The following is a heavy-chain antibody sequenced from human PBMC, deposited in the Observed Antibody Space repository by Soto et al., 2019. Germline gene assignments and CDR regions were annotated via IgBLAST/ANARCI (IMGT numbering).Heavy chain of an antibody. V-gene: IGHV3-23*01. CDR1: GFTFSSYA. CDR2: ISGSGGST. CDR3: AKDKGSEGPYTMIFPNRENSKFDY. D-gene: IGHD3-3*01. Sequence: GGSLRLSCAASGFTFSSYAMSWVRQAPGKGLEWVSAISGSGGSTYYADSVKGRFTISRDNSKNTLYLQMNSLRAEDTAVYYCAKDKGSEGPYTMIFPNRENSKFDYWGQGTLVTVSS. J-gene: IGHJ4*02.